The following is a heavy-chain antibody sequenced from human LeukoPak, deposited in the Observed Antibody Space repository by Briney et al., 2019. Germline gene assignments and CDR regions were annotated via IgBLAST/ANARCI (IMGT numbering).Heavy chain of an antibody. CDR1: GGSFSGYY. V-gene: IGHV4-59*08. CDR3: ARRGGNGFDY. J-gene: IGHJ4*02. Sequence: SETLSLTCAVYGGSFSGYYWNWIRQPPGKGLEWIGYICYSGSTNYNPSLKSRVTISVDTSKNQFSLKLSSVTAADTAVYYCARRGGNGFDYWGQGTLVTVSS. CDR2: ICYSGST. D-gene: IGHD4-23*01.